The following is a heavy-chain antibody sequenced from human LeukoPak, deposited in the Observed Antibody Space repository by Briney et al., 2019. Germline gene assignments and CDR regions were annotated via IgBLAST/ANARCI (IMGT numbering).Heavy chain of an antibody. CDR1: GFTFSSYA. CDR3: AKAALRYFDWLFGYFDY. CDR2: ISGSGGST. D-gene: IGHD3-9*01. J-gene: IGHJ4*02. V-gene: IGHV3-23*01. Sequence: GGSLRLSCAASGFTFSSYAMSWVRQAPGKGLEWVSAISGSGGSTYYADSVKGRFTISRDNSKNTLYLQMNSLRAEDTAVYYCAKAALRYFDWLFGYFDYWGQGTLVTVSS.